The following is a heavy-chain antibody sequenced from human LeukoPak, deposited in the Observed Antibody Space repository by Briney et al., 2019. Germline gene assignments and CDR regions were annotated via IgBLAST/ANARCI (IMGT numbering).Heavy chain of an antibody. V-gene: IGHV4-59*01. Sequence: SETLSLTCTVSGGSISSYYWSWIRQPPGKGLEWIGYIYYSGSTNYNPSLKSRVTISVDTSKNQFSLKLSSVTAADTAVYYCARCRGSSTSCYSVSSGFDPWGQGTLVTVSS. CDR2: IYYSGST. CDR3: ARCRGSSTSCYSVSSGFDP. CDR1: GGSISSYY. D-gene: IGHD2-2*01. J-gene: IGHJ5*02.